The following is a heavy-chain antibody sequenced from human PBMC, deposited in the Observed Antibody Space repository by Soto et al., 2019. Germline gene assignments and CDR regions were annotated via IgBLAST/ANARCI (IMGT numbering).Heavy chain of an antibody. CDR1: GFTFNSYG. CDR3: ARVPGIAAAGIDY. D-gene: IGHD6-13*01. V-gene: IGHV3-33*01. Sequence: GGSLRLSCAASGFTFNSYGRHWVHQAPRKGLEWVAVIWYDGSNKYYADFMKGRFTISRDNSKNMLYLQMNSLSAEDTVVYYCARVPGIAAAGIDYWGQGTLVTVSS. J-gene: IGHJ4*02. CDR2: IWYDGSNK.